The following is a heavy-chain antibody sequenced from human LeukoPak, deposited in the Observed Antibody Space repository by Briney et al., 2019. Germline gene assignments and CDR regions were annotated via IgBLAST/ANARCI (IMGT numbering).Heavy chain of an antibody. CDR2: IIPIFGTA. J-gene: IGHJ4*02. V-gene: IGHV1-69*13. CDR3: ARWPRAGTTGGFDY. CDR1: GGTFSSYA. D-gene: IGHD1-7*01. Sequence: GDSVKVSCEASGGTFSSYAISWVRQAPGQGLEWMGGIIPIFGTANYAQKFQGRVTITADESTSTAYMELSSLRSEDTAVYYCARWPRAGTTGGFDYWGQGTLVTVSS.